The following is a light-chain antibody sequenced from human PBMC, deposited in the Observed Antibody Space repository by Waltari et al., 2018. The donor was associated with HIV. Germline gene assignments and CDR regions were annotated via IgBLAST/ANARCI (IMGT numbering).Light chain of an antibody. Sequence: SYVLTQPPSVSVAPGKTARLTCGGNNIGSKSGHWYQQKPGQAPVLVIYNESDRPSGIPERFSGSNSGNTATLTISRVEAGDEADYYCQVWDSSSDHPGVFGTGTKVTVL. CDR2: NES. CDR3: QVWDSSSDHPGV. J-gene: IGLJ1*01. V-gene: IGLV3-21*04. CDR1: NIGSKS.